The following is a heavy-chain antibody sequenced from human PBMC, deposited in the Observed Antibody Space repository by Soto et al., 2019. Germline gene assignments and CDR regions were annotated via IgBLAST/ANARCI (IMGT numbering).Heavy chain of an antibody. D-gene: IGHD2-15*01. V-gene: IGHV4-30-4*02. Sequence: SDTLSLTCTVSGGSISSGDYYWSWIRQPPGKGLEWIGYIYYSGSTYYNPSLKSRVTISVDTSKNQFSLKLSSVTAADTAVYYCARDLKEYCSDGKCNWFDPWGQGTLVTVSS. CDR1: GGSISSGDYY. CDR3: ARDLKEYCSDGKCNWFDP. CDR2: IYYSGST. J-gene: IGHJ5*02.